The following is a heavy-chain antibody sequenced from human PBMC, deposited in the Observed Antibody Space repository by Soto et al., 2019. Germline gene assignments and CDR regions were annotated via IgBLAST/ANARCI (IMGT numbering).Heavy chain of an antibody. D-gene: IGHD3-9*01. Sequence: EVQLVESGGGLVQPGGSLRLSCAASGFTFSSYWMHWVRQAPGKGLVWVSRINSDGSSTSYADYVKGRFTISRDNAKNTLYRQMNSLRAEDTAVYYCARADYDRSAGQVYWGQGTLVTVSS. CDR1: GFTFSSYW. CDR3: ARADYDRSAGQVY. CDR2: INSDGSST. J-gene: IGHJ4*02. V-gene: IGHV3-74*01.